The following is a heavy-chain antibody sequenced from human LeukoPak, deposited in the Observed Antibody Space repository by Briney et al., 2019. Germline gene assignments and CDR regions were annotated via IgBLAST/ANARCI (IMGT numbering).Heavy chain of an antibody. Sequence: ASVKVSCKASGGTFSSYAISWVRQAPGQGLEWMGWINPDNGDTHYAQKFQGRVTMTRDTSISTASMELSRLRSDDTAVYYCARDVDTALEVWGQGTLVTVSS. V-gene: IGHV1-2*02. CDR2: INPDNGDT. CDR3: ARDVDTALEV. CDR1: GGTFSSYA. J-gene: IGHJ4*02. D-gene: IGHD5-18*01.